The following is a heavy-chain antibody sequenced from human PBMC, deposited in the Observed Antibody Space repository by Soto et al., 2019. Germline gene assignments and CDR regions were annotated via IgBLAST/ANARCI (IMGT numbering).Heavy chain of an antibody. D-gene: IGHD6-13*01. CDR2: IYYSGST. J-gene: IGHJ4*02. CDR1: GGSISSYY. CDR3: ARTTSIAAVDY. Sequence: SETLSLTCTVSGGSISSYYWSWIRQPPGKGLEWIGYIYYSGSTNYNPSLKSRVTISVDTSKNQFSLKLSSVTAADTAVYYCARTTSIAAVDYWGQGTRVTVS. V-gene: IGHV4-59*01.